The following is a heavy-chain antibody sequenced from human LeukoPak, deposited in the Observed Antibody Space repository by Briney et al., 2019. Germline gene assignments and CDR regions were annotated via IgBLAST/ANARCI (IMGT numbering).Heavy chain of an antibody. V-gene: IGHV1-3*01. J-gene: IGHJ4*02. Sequence: ASVTVSCTASGYTFTSYAIHWVRQAPGQRLEWMGWISAGNGNTKYSQNFQGRVTFISNTSATTAFMELSSLRSEDAAVYYCARDSGSGSNDYWGQGTLVTVSS. CDR1: GYTFTSYA. CDR2: ISAGNGNT. CDR3: ARDSGSGSNDY. D-gene: IGHD1-26*01.